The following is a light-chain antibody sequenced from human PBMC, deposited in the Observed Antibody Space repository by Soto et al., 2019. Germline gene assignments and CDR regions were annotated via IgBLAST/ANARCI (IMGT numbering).Light chain of an antibody. Sequence: DIVMTQSPAILSVSLGERATLSCLASQSISDNLAWYQQRSGQAPRLLIYGASTRATGVPARFSGSGSGTEFPLTISSIQSDDFAIYYCQQYKSWPPLTFGGGTKVE. CDR2: GAS. J-gene: IGKJ4*01. V-gene: IGKV3-15*01. CDR3: QQYKSWPPLT. CDR1: QSISDN.